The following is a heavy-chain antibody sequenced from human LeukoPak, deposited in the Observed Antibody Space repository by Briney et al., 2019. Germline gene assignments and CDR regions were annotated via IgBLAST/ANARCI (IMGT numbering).Heavy chain of an antibody. CDR1: GFTFSSYG. CDR3: AKALGDFWSGYYSPLGYYYMDV. CDR2: IWYDGSNK. Sequence: PGRSLRLSCAASGFTFSSYGMHWVRQAPGKGLEWVAVIWYDGSNKYYADSVKGRFTISRDNSKNTLYLQMNSLRAEDTAVYYCAKALGDFWSGYYSPLGYYYMDVWGKGTTVTVSS. J-gene: IGHJ6*03. D-gene: IGHD3-3*01. V-gene: IGHV3-33*06.